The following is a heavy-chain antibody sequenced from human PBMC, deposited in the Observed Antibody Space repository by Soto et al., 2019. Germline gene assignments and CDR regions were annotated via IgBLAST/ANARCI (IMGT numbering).Heavy chain of an antibody. CDR1: GYTFTSYY. CDR3: SITMIVVVNRGYYGMDV. D-gene: IGHD3-22*01. V-gene: IGHV1-46*01. Sequence: APVKVSCKASGYTFTSYYMHWVRQAPGQGLEWMGIINPSGGSTSYAQKFQGRVTMTRDTSTSTVYMELSSLRSEDTAVYYCSITMIVVVNRGYYGMDVWGQGTTVTVSS. J-gene: IGHJ6*02. CDR2: INPSGGST.